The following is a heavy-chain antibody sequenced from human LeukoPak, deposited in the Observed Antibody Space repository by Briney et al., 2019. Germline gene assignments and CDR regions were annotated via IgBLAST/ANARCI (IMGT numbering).Heavy chain of an antibody. Sequence: GGSLRLSCTGSGFTFSDYSFNWVRQAPGKGLEWVSGISGSGGYTYYADSVKGRFTISRDNSKNTLYLQMNSLRGDDTAVYYCAKGGRGWSEIDYWGQGSLDTVSS. V-gene: IGHV3-23*01. CDR2: ISGSGGYT. CDR1: GFTFSDYS. J-gene: IGHJ4*02. D-gene: IGHD6-19*01. CDR3: AKGGRGWSEIDY.